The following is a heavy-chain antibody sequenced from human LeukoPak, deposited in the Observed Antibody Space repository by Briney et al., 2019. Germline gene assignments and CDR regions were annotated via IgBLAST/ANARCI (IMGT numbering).Heavy chain of an antibody. D-gene: IGHD5-18*01. V-gene: IGHV3-23*01. CDR2: ITASGGNT. CDR3: AKGNGDSYGRYYFDY. CDR1: GFTFSSYA. J-gene: IGHJ4*02. Sequence: PGGSLRLSCAASGFTFSSYAMGWVRQAPGKGLEWVSAITASGGNTYYADSVKGRFTISRDNSKNTLYLQVNSLRAEDTAVYYCAKGNGDSYGRYYFDYWGQGTLVTVSS.